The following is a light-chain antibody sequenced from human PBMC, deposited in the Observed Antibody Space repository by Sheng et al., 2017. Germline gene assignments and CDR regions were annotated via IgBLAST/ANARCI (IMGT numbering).Light chain of an antibody. CDR3: QQSFSTPFT. J-gene: IGKJ3*01. CDR2: GAS. Sequence: DIVMTQSPATLSVSPGERATLSCRASQSVNNNLAWYQQKPGQAPRLLIYGASTRATGIPARFSGSGSGTEFTLTISSLQSEDFATYYCQQSFSTPFTFGPGTKVEVK. CDR1: QSVNNN. V-gene: IGKV3-15*01.